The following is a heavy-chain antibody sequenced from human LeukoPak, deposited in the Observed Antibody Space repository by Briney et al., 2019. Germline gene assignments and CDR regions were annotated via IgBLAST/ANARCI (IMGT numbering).Heavy chain of an antibody. J-gene: IGHJ4*02. D-gene: IGHD3-10*01. CDR2: ISSSSSYI. CDR3: AREPLLGYGSGSPGGY. V-gene: IGHV3-21*01. Sequence: GGSLRLSCAASGFTFSSYSMNWVRQAPGKGLEWVSSISSSSSYIYYADSVKGRFTISRDNAKNSLYLQMNSLRAEDTAVYYCAREPLLGYGSGSPGGYWGQGTLVTVSS. CDR1: GFTFSSYS.